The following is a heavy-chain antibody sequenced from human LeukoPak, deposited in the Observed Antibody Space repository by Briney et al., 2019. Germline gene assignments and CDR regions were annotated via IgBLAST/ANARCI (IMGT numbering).Heavy chain of an antibody. V-gene: IGHV3-74*01. D-gene: IGHD4-11*01. CDR2: IRGDGIVT. CDR3: ARAYMTGDY. Sequence: GGSLSLSCGTSEFTFSNYWIHWVRQAPGKGLVWVSRIRGDGIVTNYADSVESRFTVSRDNAKNTVHLQMNSLRDEDTAVYYCARAYMTGDYWGQGTLVTVSS. J-gene: IGHJ4*02. CDR1: EFTFSNYW.